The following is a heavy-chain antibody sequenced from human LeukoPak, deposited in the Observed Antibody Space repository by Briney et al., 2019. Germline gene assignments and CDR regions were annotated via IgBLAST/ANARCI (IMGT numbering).Heavy chain of an antibody. CDR1: GASIRSYS. Sequence: SETLSLTCSVSGASIRSYSWSWLRQPAGKGLEWIGRIHTSASTEYNPSLKSRVTMSVDTSKNQFSLKPNSVTAADTAVYFCARDDNSEYSDDAFDIWGQGTLVTVSS. D-gene: IGHD1-26*01. CDR3: ARDDNSEYSDDAFDI. V-gene: IGHV4-4*07. J-gene: IGHJ3*02. CDR2: IHTSAST.